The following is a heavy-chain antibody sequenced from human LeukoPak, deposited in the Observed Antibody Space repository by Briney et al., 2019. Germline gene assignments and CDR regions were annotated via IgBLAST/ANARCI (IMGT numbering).Heavy chain of an antibody. J-gene: IGHJ5*02. V-gene: IGHV4-38-2*01. CDR2: IYHSGST. CDR3: ARITMVRRVISWFDP. D-gene: IGHD3-10*01. Sequence: PSETLSLNCAVSGYSISSGYYWGWIRQPPGKGLEWIGSIYHSGSTYYNPSLKSRVTISVDTSKNQFSLKLSSVTAADTAVYYCARITMVRRVISWFDPWGQGTLVTVSS. CDR1: GYSISSGYY.